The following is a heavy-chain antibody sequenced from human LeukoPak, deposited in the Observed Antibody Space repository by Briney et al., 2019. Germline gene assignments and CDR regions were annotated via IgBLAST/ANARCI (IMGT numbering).Heavy chain of an antibody. Sequence: GGSLRLSFAASGFTFSCYSMNWVRQAPGKGLEWVSYISSSSSIIYYADFVKGRVTISSENDKHSLYLSMYTLRQADTGGYCRARVGSSSGCFSSGAFDIWGQGTMVTVSS. V-gene: IGHV3-48*02. CDR2: ISSSSSII. CDR3: ARVGSSSGCFSSGAFDI. D-gene: IGHD6-19*01. CDR1: GFTFSCYS. J-gene: IGHJ3*02.